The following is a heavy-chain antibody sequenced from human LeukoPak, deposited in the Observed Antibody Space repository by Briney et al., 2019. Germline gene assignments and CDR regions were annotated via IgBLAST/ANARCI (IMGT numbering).Heavy chain of an antibody. CDR1: GFTFSSYG. CDR3: ARDRSYDFWSGYSTPDY. CDR2: IWYDGSNK. D-gene: IGHD3-3*01. Sequence: GGSLRLSCAASGFTFSSYGMHWVRQAPGKGLEWVVVIWYDGSNKYYADSVKGRFTISRDNSKNTLDLQMNSLRAEDTAVYYCARDRSYDFWSGYSTPDYWGQGTLVTVSS. J-gene: IGHJ4*02. V-gene: IGHV3-33*01.